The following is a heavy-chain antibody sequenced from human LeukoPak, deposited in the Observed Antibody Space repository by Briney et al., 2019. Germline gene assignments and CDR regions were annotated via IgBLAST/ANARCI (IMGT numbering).Heavy chain of an antibody. CDR2: ISGSGGST. V-gene: IGHV3-23*01. Sequence: PGGSLRLSCAASGFTFSNYAMSWVRQAPGKGLEWVSAISGSGGSTYYADSVKGRFTISRDNSKNTLYLQMNSLRAEDTAVYYCATLYVDTAMFGDEAFDIWGQGTMVTVSS. D-gene: IGHD5-18*01. CDR1: GFTFSNYA. CDR3: ATLYVDTAMFGDEAFDI. J-gene: IGHJ3*02.